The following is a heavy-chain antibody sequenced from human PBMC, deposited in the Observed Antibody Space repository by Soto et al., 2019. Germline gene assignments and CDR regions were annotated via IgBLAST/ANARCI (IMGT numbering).Heavy chain of an antibody. V-gene: IGHV3-49*04. CDR2: IRSKAYGGTT. CDR3: TRGGTGNFDY. J-gene: IGHJ4*02. D-gene: IGHD1-1*01. Sequence: PGGSLRLSCTASGFTFGDYAMSWVRQAPGKGLEWVGFIRSKAYGGTTEYAASVKGRFTISRDDSKSIAYLQMNSLKTEDTAVYYCTRGGTGNFDYWGQGTLVTVSS. CDR1: GFTFGDYA.